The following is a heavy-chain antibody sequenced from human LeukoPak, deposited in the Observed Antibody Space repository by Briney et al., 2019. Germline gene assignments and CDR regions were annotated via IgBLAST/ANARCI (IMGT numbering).Heavy chain of an antibody. V-gene: IGHV1-46*01. CDR2: INPSGGST. CDR3: ARVPSPSSGWKGAWFDP. CDR1: GYTFTSYY. D-gene: IGHD6-19*01. J-gene: IGHJ5*02. Sequence: GASVKVSCKASGYTFTSYYMHWVRQDPGQGLEWMGIINPSGGSTSYAQKFQGRVTMTRDTSTSTVYMELSSLRSEDTAVYYCARVPSPSSGWKGAWFDPWGQGTLVTVSS.